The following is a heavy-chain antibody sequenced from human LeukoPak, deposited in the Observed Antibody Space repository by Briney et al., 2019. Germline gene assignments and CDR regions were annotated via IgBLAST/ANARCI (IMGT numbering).Heavy chain of an antibody. Sequence: PSETLSLTCTVSGYSISSGYYWGWIRQPPGKGLEWIGSIYYSGSTYYNPSLKSRVTISVDTSKNQFSLKLSSVTAADTAVYYCARVEWFGRGGEYDYWSQGTLVTVSS. CDR2: IYYSGST. D-gene: IGHD3-10*01. CDR3: ARVEWFGRGGEYDY. V-gene: IGHV4-38-2*02. J-gene: IGHJ4*02. CDR1: GYSISSGYY.